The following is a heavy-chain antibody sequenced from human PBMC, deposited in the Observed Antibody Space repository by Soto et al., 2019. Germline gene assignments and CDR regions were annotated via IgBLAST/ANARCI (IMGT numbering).Heavy chain of an antibody. CDR3: ARHPRIAVADHGDY. J-gene: IGHJ4*02. V-gene: IGHV4-39*01. CDR2: IYYSGST. Sequence: QLQLQESGPGLVKPSETLSLTCTVSGGSISSSSYYWGWIRQPPGKGLEWIGSIYYSGSTYYNPSLKSRVTISVDTSKNQFSLKLSSVTAADTAVYYCARHPRIAVADHGDYWGQGTLVTVSS. D-gene: IGHD6-19*01. CDR1: GGSISSSSYY.